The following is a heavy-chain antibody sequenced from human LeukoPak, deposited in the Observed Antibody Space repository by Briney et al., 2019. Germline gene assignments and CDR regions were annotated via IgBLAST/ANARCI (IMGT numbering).Heavy chain of an antibody. CDR1: GFTFDDYA. CDR2: ISWDGGST. Sequence: GGSLRLSCAASGFTFDDYAMHWVRQAPGKGLEWVSLISWDGGSTYYADSVKGRFTISRDNSKNSLYLQMNSLRAEDTAVYYCARGGLVVPAAPFDYWGQGTLVTVSS. J-gene: IGHJ4*02. CDR3: ARGGLVVPAAPFDY. D-gene: IGHD2-2*01. V-gene: IGHV3-43D*03.